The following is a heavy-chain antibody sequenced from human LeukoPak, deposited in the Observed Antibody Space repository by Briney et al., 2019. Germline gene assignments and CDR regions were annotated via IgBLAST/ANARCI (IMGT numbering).Heavy chain of an antibody. D-gene: IGHD3-9*01. CDR3: AGAGDILAAPFGG. J-gene: IGHJ4*02. CDR2: INHSGST. V-gene: IGHV4-34*01. Sequence: PSETLSLTCAVYGGSFSGYYWSWIRQPPGKGLEWIGEINHSGSTTYNPYLNSRVTISVDTSKNQFSLKLSSGTAADTAVYYCAGAGDILAAPFGGWGQGTLVTVSS. CDR1: GGSFSGYY.